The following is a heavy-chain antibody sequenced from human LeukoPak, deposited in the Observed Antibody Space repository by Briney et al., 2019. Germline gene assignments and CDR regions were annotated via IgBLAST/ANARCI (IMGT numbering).Heavy chain of an antibody. CDR3: ARDLRLLDDSSGYHENGAFDI. Sequence: GGSLGLSCAASGFTVSSNCMSWVRQAPGKGLEWVSVIYSGGSTYYADSVKGRFTISRDNSKNTLYLQMNSLRAEDTAVNYCARDLRLLDDSSGYHENGAFDIWGQGTMVTVSS. J-gene: IGHJ3*02. D-gene: IGHD3-22*01. CDR1: GFTVSSNC. V-gene: IGHV3-66*01. CDR2: IYSGGST.